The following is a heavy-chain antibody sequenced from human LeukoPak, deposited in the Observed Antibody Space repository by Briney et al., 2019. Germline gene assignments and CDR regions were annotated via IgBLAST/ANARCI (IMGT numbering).Heavy chain of an antibody. CDR1: GFTFSSYT. V-gene: IGHV3-23*01. J-gene: IGHJ4*02. D-gene: IGHD2-15*01. CDR2: ICANDGNT. Sequence: GGSLRLSCADSGFTFSSYTMNWVRQAPGKGLEWVSVICANDGNTYYADAVKGRFTISRDNSKDTLYLQMDSLRAEDTAVYYCAKGSGSSCYSPCDYWGQGILVTVSS. CDR3: AKGSGSSCYSPCDY.